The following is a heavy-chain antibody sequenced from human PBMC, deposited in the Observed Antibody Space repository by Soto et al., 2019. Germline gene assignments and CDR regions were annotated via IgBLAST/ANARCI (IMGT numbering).Heavy chain of an antibody. Sequence: QGLLVQSGAEVKQPGASVKVSCKASGYSFTTYGISWVRQAPGQGLEWMGWISGYNGDTNNAQKFQDRVTMTRDRSTTTAYLELRSLTSDDTAVYYCAKNGHPPYYYYGMDVWGQGTTVTVSS. CDR2: ISGYNGDT. D-gene: IGHD2-8*01. CDR1: GYSFTTYG. J-gene: IGHJ6*02. CDR3: AKNGHPPYYYYGMDV. V-gene: IGHV1-18*01.